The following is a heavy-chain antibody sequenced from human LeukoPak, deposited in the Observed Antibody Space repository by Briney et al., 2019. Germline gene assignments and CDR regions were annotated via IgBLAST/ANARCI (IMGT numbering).Heavy chain of an antibody. D-gene: IGHD3-10*01. J-gene: IGHJ4*02. CDR1: GFTFSSHV. CDR2: LSGSGKYT. V-gene: IGHV3-23*01. CDR3: AKSRATGTYPGRFDY. Sequence: PGGSLRLSCAASGFTFSSHVMSWVRQAPGRGLEWVSSLSGSGKYTFYADSVKGRFTISRDNSRNELFLQMNSLTSGDTAENCAKSRATGTYPGRFDYWGLGILVTVSS.